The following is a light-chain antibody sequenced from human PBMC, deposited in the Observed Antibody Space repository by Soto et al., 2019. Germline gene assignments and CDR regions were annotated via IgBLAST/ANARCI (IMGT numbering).Light chain of an antibody. CDR3: AAWDDSLSGHVV. CDR2: RNN. J-gene: IGLJ2*01. V-gene: IGLV1-47*01. Sequence: QSVLTQPPSASGTPGQRVTISCSGSSSNIGSNYVYWYQQLPGTAPKLLIYRNNQRPSGVPDRFSGSKSGTSASLAISGLGSEAEADYYCAAWDDSLSGHVVFGGGTKVTVL. CDR1: SSNIGSNY.